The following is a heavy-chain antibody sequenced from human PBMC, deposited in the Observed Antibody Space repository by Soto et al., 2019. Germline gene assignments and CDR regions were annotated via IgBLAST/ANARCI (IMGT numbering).Heavy chain of an antibody. CDR1: GFTFSSYG. V-gene: IGHV3-30*18. Sequence: PGGSLRLSCAASGFTFSSYGMHWVRQAPGKGLEWVAVISYDGSNKYYADSVKGRFTISRDNSKNTLYLQMNSLRAEDTAVYYCAKGYPYYYDSSGYYGPLDFDYWGQGTLVTVSS. CDR2: ISYDGSNK. D-gene: IGHD3-22*01. J-gene: IGHJ4*02. CDR3: AKGYPYYYDSSGYYGPLDFDY.